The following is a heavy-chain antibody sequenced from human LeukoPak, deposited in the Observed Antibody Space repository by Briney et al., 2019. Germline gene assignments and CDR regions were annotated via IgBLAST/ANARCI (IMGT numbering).Heavy chain of an antibody. D-gene: IGHD3-10*01. CDR2: IYYSGST. Sequence: SETLSLTCTVSGGSVSSYFWSWIRQPPGKGLEWIGYIYYSGSTNYNPSLKSRVTISVDTSKNQFSLKLSSVTAADTAVYYCARLGGSRRHYYMDVWGKGTTVTISS. CDR3: ARLGGSRRHYYMDV. CDR1: GGSVSSYF. J-gene: IGHJ6*03. V-gene: IGHV4-59*02.